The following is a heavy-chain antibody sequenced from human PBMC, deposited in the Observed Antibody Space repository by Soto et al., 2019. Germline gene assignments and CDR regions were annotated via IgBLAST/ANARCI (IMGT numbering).Heavy chain of an antibody. CDR2: ISSNWGST. D-gene: IGHD2-21*01. CDR3: VTNGGIPIDIEAIDY. J-gene: IGHJ4*02. V-gene: IGHV3-64D*08. CDR1: PFTFSSYA. Sequence: GLSLRLSCSPSPFTFSSYAIHSVRQAPRNILEYVSAISSNWGSTDYSYSVQCRCTISRYNSKNTLYLQMSSLRAEATAVYYCVTNGGIPIDIEAIDYWGQGPLVPVS.